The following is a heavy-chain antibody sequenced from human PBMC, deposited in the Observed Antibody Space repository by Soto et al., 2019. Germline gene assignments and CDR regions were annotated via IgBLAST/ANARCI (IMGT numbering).Heavy chain of an antibody. CDR2: ISVYNGFT. Sequence: QVPLVQSGGEVKKPGASVRVSCRAYGYTFPTYGIAWVRQAPGQGLEWMGWISVYNGFTHYAQKFRGRVTVTTETSTSTVHMELRSLSSDDTAVYYCAREFEGHSSSWPFDYWGQGTLVTVSA. J-gene: IGHJ4*02. D-gene: IGHD6-13*01. V-gene: IGHV1-18*01. CDR1: GYTFPTYG. CDR3: AREFEGHSSSWPFDY.